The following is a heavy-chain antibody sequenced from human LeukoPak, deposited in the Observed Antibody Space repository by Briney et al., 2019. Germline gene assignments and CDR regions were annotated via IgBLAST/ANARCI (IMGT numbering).Heavy chain of an antibody. D-gene: IGHD3-16*02. Sequence: VASVKVSCKASGYTFTGYYMHWVRQAPGQGLEWMGWINPNSGVTNYAQKFQGRVSMTRDTSISTAYMEVSRLRSDDSALYYCARLSTPNLYYFDYWGQGTLVTVSS. CDR1: GYTFTGYY. J-gene: IGHJ4*02. V-gene: IGHV1-2*02. CDR3: ARLSTPNLYYFDY. CDR2: INPNSGVT.